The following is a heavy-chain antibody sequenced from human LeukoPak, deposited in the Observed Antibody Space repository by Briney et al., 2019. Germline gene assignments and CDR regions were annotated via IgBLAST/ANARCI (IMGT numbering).Heavy chain of an antibody. CDR3: ASGKYCSSTSCYFYYDSSGHAY. CDR2: IIPIFGTA. Sequence: SVKFSCKASGGTLSSYAISWVRQATGPGLEWRGGIIPIFGTANYAQKFQGRVTITTDESTSTAYLELSSLRSEDTAVYYCASGKYCSSTSCYFYYDSSGHAYWGQGTLATVSS. CDR1: GGTLSSYA. V-gene: IGHV1-69*05. J-gene: IGHJ4*02. D-gene: IGHD2-2*01.